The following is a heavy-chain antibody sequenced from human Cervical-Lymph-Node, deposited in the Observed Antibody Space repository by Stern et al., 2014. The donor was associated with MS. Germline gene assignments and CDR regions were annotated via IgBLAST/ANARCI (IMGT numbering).Heavy chain of an antibody. Sequence: QVTLRESGPALVKPTQTLTLTCTFSGFSLSTSGLGVGWIRQPPGEALEWLAYIYCDDQKRYSPSLKSRLTITKDTSKNQVFLTLTNVDPVDTATYYCAHRTAGPFDYWGQGTLVTVSS. CDR2: IYCDDQK. CDR1: GFSLSTSGLG. CDR3: AHRTAGPFDY. J-gene: IGHJ4*02. V-gene: IGHV2-5*02.